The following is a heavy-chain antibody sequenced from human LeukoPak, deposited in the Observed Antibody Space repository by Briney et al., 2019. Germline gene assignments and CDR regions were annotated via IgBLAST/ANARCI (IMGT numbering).Heavy chain of an antibody. CDR2: IYYSGST. Sequence: SETLSLTCTVSGDSISTSSYYWGWIRQPPGKGLEWIGSIYYSGSTYYNPSFKSRVTISVDTSKNQFSLKLSSVTAANTAVYYCARRKGMVRGVIGYYMDVWGKGTTVTISS. V-gene: IGHV4-39*01. D-gene: IGHD3-10*01. J-gene: IGHJ6*03. CDR1: GDSISTSSYY. CDR3: ARRKGMVRGVIGYYMDV.